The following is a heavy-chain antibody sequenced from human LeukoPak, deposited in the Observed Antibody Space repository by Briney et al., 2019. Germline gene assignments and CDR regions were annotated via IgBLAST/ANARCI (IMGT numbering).Heavy chain of an antibody. Sequence: ASVKVSCKASGYTFTGYYMHWVRQAPGQRLEWMGWINSNSGGTNYAQKFQGRVTMTRDTSISTAYIELSRLTSDDTAVYYCARGLQQLVPTTWFDPWGQGTLVTVSS. V-gene: IGHV1-2*02. CDR3: ARGLQQLVPTTWFDP. CDR1: GYTFTGYY. D-gene: IGHD6-13*01. J-gene: IGHJ5*02. CDR2: INSNSGGT.